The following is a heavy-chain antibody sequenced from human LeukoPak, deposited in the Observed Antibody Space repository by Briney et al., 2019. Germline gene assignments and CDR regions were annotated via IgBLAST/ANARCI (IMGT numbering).Heavy chain of an antibody. CDR2: INTDGRST. D-gene: IGHD2-21*01. CDR1: GFTVSYNY. V-gene: IGHV3-74*01. J-gene: IGHJ4*02. Sequence: GGSLRLSCAASGFTVSYNYMSWVRQAPGKGLVWVSRINTDGRSTSYGDSVKGRFTISRDNAKNTLYMQMNSLRAEDTAVYYCVRDVWGDRDSYFDYWGQGTLVTVST. CDR3: VRDVWGDRDSYFDY.